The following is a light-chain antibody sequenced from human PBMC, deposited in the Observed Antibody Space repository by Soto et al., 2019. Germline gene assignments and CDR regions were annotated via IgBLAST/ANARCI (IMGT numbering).Light chain of an antibody. CDR2: DAS. Sequence: RMTQSPSTLPASVGDIVPITCRASQSISSWLAWYQQKPGKAPKLLIYDASSLESGVPSRFSGSGSGTEFTLTISSLQPDDFGSYYCQQYNSYRWTFGQGTKVDIK. CDR3: QQYNSYRWT. V-gene: IGKV1-5*01. CDR1: QSISSW. J-gene: IGKJ1*01.